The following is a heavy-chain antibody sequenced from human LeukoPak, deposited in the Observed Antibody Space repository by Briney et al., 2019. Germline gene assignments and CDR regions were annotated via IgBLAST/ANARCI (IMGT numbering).Heavy chain of an antibody. J-gene: IGHJ3*02. V-gene: IGHV4-34*01. D-gene: IGHD2-15*01. CDR3: ARVGNLVVAATDDAFDI. Sequence: SETLSLTCAVYGGSFSGYYWSWIRQPPGKGLEWIGEINHSGSTNYNPSLKSRVTISVDTSKNQFSLKLSSVTAADTAVYYCARVGNLVVAATDDAFDIWGQGTMVTVSS. CDR1: GGSFSGYY. CDR2: INHSGST.